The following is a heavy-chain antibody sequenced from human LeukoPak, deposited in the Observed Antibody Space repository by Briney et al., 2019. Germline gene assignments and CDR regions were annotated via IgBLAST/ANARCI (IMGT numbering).Heavy chain of an antibody. D-gene: IGHD3-22*01. CDR2: LNPSSGRT. V-gene: IGHV1-46*02. J-gene: IGHJ4*02. CDR1: GYSFNTYY. CDR3: ARESESSFQGLSGY. Sequence: GASVKVSCKASGYSFNTYYMHWVRQAPGQGLEWMGILNPSSGRTSSAQKFQDRVTMTRDTSTSTVYMKLSSLRSEDTAVYYCARESESSFQGLSGYWGQGTLVTVSS.